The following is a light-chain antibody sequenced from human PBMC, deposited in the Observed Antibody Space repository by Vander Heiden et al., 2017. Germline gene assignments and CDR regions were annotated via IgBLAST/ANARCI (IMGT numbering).Light chain of an antibody. J-gene: IGKJ3*01. CDR3: QQSYSIPIT. CDR1: QSISNY. V-gene: IGKV1-39*01. CDR2: TAS. Sequence: DIQMTQSPSSLSASLGDRVTITCRASQSISNYLNWYLQKPGRAPKLLIYTASTLQSGVPSRFSGSGSGTDFTLTISSLQPEDFATYYCQQSYSIPITFGPGTKVDF.